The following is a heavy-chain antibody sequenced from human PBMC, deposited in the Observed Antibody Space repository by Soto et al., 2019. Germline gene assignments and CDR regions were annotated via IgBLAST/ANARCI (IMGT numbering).Heavy chain of an antibody. V-gene: IGHV1-24*01. Sequence: GASVKVSCKVSGYTLTELSMHWVRQAPGKGLEWTGGFDPEDGETIYAQKFQGRVTMTEDTSTDTAYMELSSLRSEDTAVYYCATTIARYSNYDLDYWGQGTLVTVSS. D-gene: IGHD4-4*01. CDR1: GYTLTELS. J-gene: IGHJ4*02. CDR2: FDPEDGET. CDR3: ATTIARYSNYDLDY.